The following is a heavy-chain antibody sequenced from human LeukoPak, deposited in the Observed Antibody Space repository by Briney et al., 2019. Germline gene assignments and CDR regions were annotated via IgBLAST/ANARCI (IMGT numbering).Heavy chain of an antibody. J-gene: IGHJ6*03. V-gene: IGHV4-39*01. CDR2: IYYSGST. CDR1: GGSFGIYY. Sequence: SETLSLTCTVSGGSFGIYYWSWIRQPPGKGLEWIGSIYYSGSTYYNPSLKSRVTISVDTSKNQFSLKLSSVTAADTAVYYCARLPQYYYRYMDVWGKGTTVTISS. CDR3: ARLPQYYYRYMDV.